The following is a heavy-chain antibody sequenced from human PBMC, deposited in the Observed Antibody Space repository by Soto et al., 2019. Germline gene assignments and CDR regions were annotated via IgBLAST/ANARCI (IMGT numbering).Heavy chain of an antibody. CDR1: GDSVSTNSAT. D-gene: IGHD2-8*01. J-gene: IGHJ5*01. CDR3: ARLIGNSWLDS. CDR2: TYYRSKWYN. Sequence: SQTLSLTCAISGDSVSTNSATWDWIRQSPLRCFEWLGRTYYRSKWYNDYAVSVKGRITINPDTSNNQLSLQLNSVTPYDTAVYYCARLIGNSWLDSWGQGTLVTVSS. V-gene: IGHV6-1*01.